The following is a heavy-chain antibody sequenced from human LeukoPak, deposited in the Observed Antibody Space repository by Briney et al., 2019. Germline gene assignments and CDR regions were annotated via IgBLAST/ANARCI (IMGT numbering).Heavy chain of an antibody. V-gene: IGHV4-4*02. CDR1: GGSVTTSNW. D-gene: IGHD2-21*02. CDR3: ARNPIAYCGADCYSD. CDR2: VYHSGAT. J-gene: IGHJ4*02. Sequence: KSSGTLSLTCSVSGGSVTTSNWWSWVRQPPGKGLEWIGEVYHSGATNYNPSLKSRVIISLDKSKNQFSLMLTSVTAADTAVYYCARNPIAYCGADCYSDWGQGTLVTVSS.